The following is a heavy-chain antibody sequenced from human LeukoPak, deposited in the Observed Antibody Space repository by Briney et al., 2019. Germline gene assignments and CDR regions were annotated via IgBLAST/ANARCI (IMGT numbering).Heavy chain of an antibody. CDR2: ISGSGGTT. D-gene: IGHD1-1*01. V-gene: IGHV3-23*01. Sequence: GGSLRLSCAASGFTFSGYSMTWVRQAPGKGLEWVSVISGSGGTTDYADSVKGRFTISRDSSKNTLYLQMKSLRAEDTAVYYCAKELERTLLEYWGQGTLVTVSS. CDR1: GFTFSGYS. J-gene: IGHJ4*02. CDR3: AKELERTLLEY.